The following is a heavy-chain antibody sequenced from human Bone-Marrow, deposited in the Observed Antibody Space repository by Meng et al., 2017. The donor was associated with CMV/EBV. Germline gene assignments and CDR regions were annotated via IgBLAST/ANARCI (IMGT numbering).Heavy chain of an antibody. D-gene: IGHD2-15*01. V-gene: IGHV1-46*01. J-gene: IGHJ4*02. Sequence: TFTSYYIHGVRQAPGQGLEWMGIINPSGGSTSYAQKFQGRVTMTRDTSTSTVYMELSSLRSEDTAVYYCARDPIGHYCSGGSCYSIDYWGQGTLVTVSS. CDR3: ARDPIGHYCSGGSCYSIDY. CDR1: TFTSYY. CDR2: INPSGGST.